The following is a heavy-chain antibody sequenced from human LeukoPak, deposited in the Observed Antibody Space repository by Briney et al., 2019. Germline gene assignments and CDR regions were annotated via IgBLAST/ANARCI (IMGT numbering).Heavy chain of an antibody. CDR3: ATSAAMYL. D-gene: IGHD2-2*01. Sequence: PGGSLRLSCAASGFTFDDYAMHWVRQAPGKGLEWVSLISGDGGSTYYADSVKGRFTISRDNSKNSLYLQMNSLRTEDTALYYCATSAAMYLWGQGTLVTVSS. J-gene: IGHJ4*02. CDR2: ISGDGGST. CDR1: GFTFDDYA. V-gene: IGHV3-43*02.